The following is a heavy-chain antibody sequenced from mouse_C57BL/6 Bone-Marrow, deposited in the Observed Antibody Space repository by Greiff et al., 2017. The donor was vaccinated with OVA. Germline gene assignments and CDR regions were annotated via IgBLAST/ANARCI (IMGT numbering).Heavy chain of an antibody. CDR3: AICLIEGYYGSRRNFAY. V-gene: IGHV1-74*01. CDR2: IHPSDSDT. D-gene: IGHD1-1*01. J-gene: IGHJ2*01. CDR1: GYTFTSYW. Sequence: VQLQQPGAELVKPGASVKVSCKASGYTFTSYWMHWVKQRPGQGLEWIGRIHPSDSDTNYNQKFKGKATLTVDKSSSTAYMQLSSLTSEDSAVYYCAICLIEGYYGSRRNFAYWGKGTTPTVSS.